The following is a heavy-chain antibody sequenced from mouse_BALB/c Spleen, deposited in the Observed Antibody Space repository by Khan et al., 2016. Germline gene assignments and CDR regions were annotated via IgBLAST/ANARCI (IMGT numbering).Heavy chain of an antibody. CDR1: GFNIKDNY. CDR3: ARRLAY. J-gene: IGHJ3*01. Sequence: VQLKQSGAELVKPGASVKLSCTASGFNIKDNYMHWVKQRPEQGLEWIGRIDPANGNTKYDPKFQGKATITADTSSNTAYLQLSSLTSEDTAVYYCARRLAYWGQGTLVTVSA. V-gene: IGHV14-3*02. CDR2: IDPANGNT. D-gene: IGHD1-2*01.